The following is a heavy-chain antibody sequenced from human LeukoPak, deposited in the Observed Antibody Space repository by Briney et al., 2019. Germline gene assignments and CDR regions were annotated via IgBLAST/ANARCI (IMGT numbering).Heavy chain of an antibody. V-gene: IGHV1-46*01. D-gene: IGHD2-8*01. J-gene: IGHJ1*01. Sequence: ASVKVSCKASGYTFTGYYMHWVRQAPGQGLEWMGIINPSGGSTSYAQKFQGRVTMTRDTSTSTVYIELSSLRSEDTAVYYCARAHCTNGVCYTGYFQHWGQGTLVTVSS. CDR1: GYTFTGYY. CDR3: ARAHCTNGVCYTGYFQH. CDR2: INPSGGST.